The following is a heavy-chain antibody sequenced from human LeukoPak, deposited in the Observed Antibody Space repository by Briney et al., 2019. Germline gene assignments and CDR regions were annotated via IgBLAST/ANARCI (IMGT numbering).Heavy chain of an antibody. CDR1: GYTFTSYD. CDR3: ARGPYYYDSSGNQIDY. V-gene: IGHV1-8*01. J-gene: IGHJ4*02. Sequence: EASVKVSCKASGYTFTSYDINWVRQATGQGLEWMGWMNPNSGNTGYAQRFQGRVTMTRNTSISTAYMELSSLRSEDTAVYYCARGPYYYDSSGNQIDYWGQGTLVTVSS. D-gene: IGHD3-22*01. CDR2: MNPNSGNT.